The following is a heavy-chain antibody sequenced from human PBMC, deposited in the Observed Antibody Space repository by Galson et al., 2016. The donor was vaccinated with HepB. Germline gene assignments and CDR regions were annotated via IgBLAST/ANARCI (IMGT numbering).Heavy chain of an antibody. J-gene: IGHJ5*02. CDR1: GDSVSSNSAA. D-gene: IGHD2/OR15-2a*01. Sequence: CAISGDSVSSNSAAWTWIRQSPLRGLEWLGWTYYRSKWYNDYAVSVQSRISIHPDTSKNQFSLQLNSVTPEDTAVYYCARVRCSTFRCQNWFDPWGQGTLVTVSS. CDR2: TYYRSKWYN. CDR3: ARVRCSTFRCQNWFDP. V-gene: IGHV6-1*01.